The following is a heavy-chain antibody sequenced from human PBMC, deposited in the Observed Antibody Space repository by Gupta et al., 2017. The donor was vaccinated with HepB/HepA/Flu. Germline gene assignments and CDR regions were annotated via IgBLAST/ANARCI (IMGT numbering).Heavy chain of an antibody. J-gene: IGHJ5*02. Sequence: QVQLQEWGPGLVKPSQTLSLTCTVSGGSISNSGYYWSWIRQHPGKGLEWIGFIYHNGNAHYSPSLKSRVTISVDTSKNQFSLKLTSVTAADTAVYYCAKTDYDSSGVYLYGWFDPWGQGTLVTVSS. CDR1: GGSISNSGYY. V-gene: IGHV4-31*03. CDR3: AKTDYDSSGVYLYGWFDP. CDR2: IYHNGNA. D-gene: IGHD3-22*01.